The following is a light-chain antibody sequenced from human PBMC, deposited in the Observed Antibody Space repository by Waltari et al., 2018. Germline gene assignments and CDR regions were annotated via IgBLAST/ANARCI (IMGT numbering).Light chain of an antibody. CDR1: NIGRKS. J-gene: IGLJ3*02. V-gene: IGLV3-21*02. CDR3: QVWDSSSDHWV. CDR2: DDR. Sequence: SYVLTQPPSVSVAPGQTASITCGGNNIGRKSVNWYQQKPGQAPVLVVYDDRGRPSGVPERYSGSKSGNTATLSISGVEAGDEADYFCQVWDSSSDHWVFGGGTKLTAL.